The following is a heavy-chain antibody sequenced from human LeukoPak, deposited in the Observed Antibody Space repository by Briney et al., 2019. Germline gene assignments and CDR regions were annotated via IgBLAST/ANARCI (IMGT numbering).Heavy chain of an antibody. CDR3: ANAPTTVNYYYYYMDV. CDR2: ISGSGGST. Sequence: PGGSLRLSCAASGFTFSSYAMSWVRQAPGKGLEWVSAISGSGGSTYYADSVKGRFTISRDNSKNTLYLQMNSLRAEDTAVYYCANAPTTVNYYYYYMDVWGKGTTVTVSS. V-gene: IGHV3-23*01. D-gene: IGHD4-11*01. CDR1: GFTFSSYA. J-gene: IGHJ6*03.